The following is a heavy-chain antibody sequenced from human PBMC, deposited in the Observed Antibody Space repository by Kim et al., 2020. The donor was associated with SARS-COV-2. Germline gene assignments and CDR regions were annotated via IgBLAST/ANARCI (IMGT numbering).Heavy chain of an antibody. J-gene: IGHJ6*02. Sequence: KSRVTISVDTSKNQFSLKLSSVTAADTAVYYCARARSTSRYYYYYGMDVWGQGTTVTVSS. V-gene: IGHV4-34*01. D-gene: IGHD2-2*01. CDR3: ARARSTSRYYYYYGMDV.